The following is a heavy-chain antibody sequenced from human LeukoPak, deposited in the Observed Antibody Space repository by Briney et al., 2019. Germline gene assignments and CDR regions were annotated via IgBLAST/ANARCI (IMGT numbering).Heavy chain of an antibody. CDR1: GGSLSNYY. CDR2: IYYSGST. Sequence: SSETLSLTCTVSGGSLSNYYWSWIRQPPGKGLEWIGYIYYSGSTNYNPSLKSRVTISVHTSKNQFSLKLSSVTAADTAVYYCARRYCSSTSCHQDYWGQGTLVTVSS. CDR3: ARRYCSSTSCHQDY. J-gene: IGHJ4*02. D-gene: IGHD2-2*01. V-gene: IGHV4-59*08.